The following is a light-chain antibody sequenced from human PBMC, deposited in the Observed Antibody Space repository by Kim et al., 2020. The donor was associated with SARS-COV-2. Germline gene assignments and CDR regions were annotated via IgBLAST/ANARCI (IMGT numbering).Light chain of an antibody. CDR3: QQFYSYPIS. J-gene: IGKJ5*01. CDR1: QGISSA. Sequence: AFVGDSVTITCRASQGISSALAWYQQTSGKAPKLLIYDASNLESGVPSRFSGSGSGTDFTLTISSVQPEDFATYYCQQFYSYPISFGQGTRLEIK. CDR2: DAS. V-gene: IGKV1-13*02.